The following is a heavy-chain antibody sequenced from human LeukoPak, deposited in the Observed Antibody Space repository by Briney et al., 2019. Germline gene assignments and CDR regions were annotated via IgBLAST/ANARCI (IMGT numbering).Heavy chain of an antibody. D-gene: IGHD6-13*01. V-gene: IGHV4-31*03. CDR2: IYYSGST. J-gene: IGHJ4*02. CDR3: ARVLAAAGTVDY. Sequence: SETLSLTCTVSGGSISSGGYYWSWIGQHPGKGLEWIGYIYYSGSTYYNPSLKSRVTISVDTSKNQFSLKLSSVTAADTAVYYCARVLAAAGTVDYWGQGTLVTVSS. CDR1: GGSISSGGYY.